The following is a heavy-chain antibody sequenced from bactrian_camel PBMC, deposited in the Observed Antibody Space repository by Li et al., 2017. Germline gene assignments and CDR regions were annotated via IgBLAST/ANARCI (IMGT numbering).Heavy chain of an antibody. CDR3: VRVPPAYGGNWVFGY. CDR2: IYIGGDTT. J-gene: IGHJ6*01. CDR1: GYKSGSKC. V-gene: IGHV3S40*01. D-gene: IGHD6*01. Sequence: DVLLVESGGGAVQAGGSLRLSCVGSGYKSGSKCMGWFRQAPGNEREGVAAIYIGGDTTYYADSVKGRFTISRDNAKNTVYLQMNSLKPGDTAVYYSVRVPPAYGGNWVFGYWGQGTQVTVS.